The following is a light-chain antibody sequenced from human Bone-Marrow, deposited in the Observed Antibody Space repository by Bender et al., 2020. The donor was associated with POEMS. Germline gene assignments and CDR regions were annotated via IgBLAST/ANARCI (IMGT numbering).Light chain of an antibody. Sequence: QSALTQPASVSGSPGQSITISCIGTSSDVESYNVVSWYQHHPGTGPKLIIYEDTKRPSGVSTRFSASKYGLTASLTISGLQAENEADYYCCSYAGSYTYVFGTGTKVTVL. J-gene: IGLJ1*01. V-gene: IGLV2-23*01. CDR3: CSYAGSYTYV. CDR1: SSDVESYNV. CDR2: EDT.